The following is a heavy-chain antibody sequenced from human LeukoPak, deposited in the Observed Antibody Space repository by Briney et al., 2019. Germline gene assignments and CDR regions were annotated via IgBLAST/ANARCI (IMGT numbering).Heavy chain of an antibody. CDR3: ARGSGWFGESERSFDP. Sequence: ASVKVSCKASGYTFTSYGISWVRQAPGQGLEWMGWISAYNGNTNYAQKLQGRVTMTTDTSTSTAYMELRSLRSDDTAVYCCARGSGWFGESERSFDPWGQGNLVTVSS. V-gene: IGHV1-18*04. CDR1: GYTFTSYG. D-gene: IGHD3-10*01. CDR2: ISAYNGNT. J-gene: IGHJ5*02.